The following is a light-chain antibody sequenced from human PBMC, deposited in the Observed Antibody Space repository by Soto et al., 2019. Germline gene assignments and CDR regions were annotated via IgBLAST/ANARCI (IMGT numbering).Light chain of an antibody. Sequence: QTVLTQPSSVSGSPGQSIAISCTGNISGIGTFNLVSWYQQHPGKAPKLIIYEVNKRPSGISSRFSGSKSGNTASLTISGLQAEDEADYYCYSFAGFNTQFGGGTKVTVL. J-gene: IGLJ2*01. CDR1: ISGIGTFNL. V-gene: IGLV2-23*02. CDR2: EVN. CDR3: YSFAGFNTQ.